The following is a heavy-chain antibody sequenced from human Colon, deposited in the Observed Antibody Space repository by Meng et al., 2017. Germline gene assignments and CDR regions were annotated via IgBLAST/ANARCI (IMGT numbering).Heavy chain of an antibody. Sequence: VRRVESGGALIQPGGSLSLSCEVSEFAASVNDMTWVRQGPGKWLVWVSRINSDGSSTSYADSVKGRFTFSRDNAKDSLYLQMNSLRAEDTAVYYCARGCRTGSYSLCYWGQGTLVTVSS. CDR1: EFAASVND. V-gene: IGHV3-74*02. J-gene: IGHJ4*02. CDR3: ARGCRTGSYSLCY. CDR2: INSDGSST. D-gene: IGHD1-26*01.